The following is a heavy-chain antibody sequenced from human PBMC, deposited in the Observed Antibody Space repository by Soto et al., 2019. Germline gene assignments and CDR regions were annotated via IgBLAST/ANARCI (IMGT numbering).Heavy chain of an antibody. CDR1: XGSISSGDYY. J-gene: IGHJ3*02. Sequence: SETLSLTCTVSXGSISSGDYYWSWIRQPPGKGLEWIGYIYYSGSTYYNPSLKSRVTISVDTSKNQFSLKLSSVTAADTAVYYCARLRPYDAFDIWGQGTMVTVSS. CDR3: ARLRPYDAFDI. V-gene: IGHV4-30-4*01. CDR2: IYYSGST.